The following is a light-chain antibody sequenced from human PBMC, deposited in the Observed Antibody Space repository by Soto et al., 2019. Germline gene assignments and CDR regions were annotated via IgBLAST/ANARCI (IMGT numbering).Light chain of an antibody. CDR2: ATS. CDR3: LQDYNYPWT. V-gene: IGKV1-6*01. CDR1: QGIRNN. J-gene: IGKJ1*01. Sequence: AIEMTQSPSSLSASVGDRVTITCRASQGIRNNLGWFQQRPGKAPKLLIYATSSLQSGVPSRFSGSGSGTDFTLSISSLQPEDFATYYCLQDYNYPWTFGQGTKMEIK.